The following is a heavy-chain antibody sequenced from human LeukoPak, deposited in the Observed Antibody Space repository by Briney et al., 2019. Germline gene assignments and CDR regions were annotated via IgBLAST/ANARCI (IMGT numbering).Heavy chain of an antibody. Sequence: PSETLSLTCTVSRYSISSGYYWGWTRQPPGKGLEWIGSIYHSGSTYYNPSLKSRVTISVDTSKNQFSLKLSSVTAADTAVYYCARGLNNRKSGRRFDVFEIWGQGTMVTVSS. D-gene: IGHD1-14*01. CDR3: ARGLNNRKSGRRFDVFEI. CDR2: IYHSGST. J-gene: IGHJ3*02. CDR1: RYSISSGYY. V-gene: IGHV4-38-2*02.